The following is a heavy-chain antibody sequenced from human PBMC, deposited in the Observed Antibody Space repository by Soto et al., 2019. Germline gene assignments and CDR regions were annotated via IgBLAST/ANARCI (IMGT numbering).Heavy chain of an antibody. Sequence: SVKVSCKASGFNFTSSAMQWVRQARGQRLEWIGWIVVGSGNTNYAQKFQERVTITRDMSTSTAYMELSSLRSEDTAVYYCARVGSYHSTAFDIWGQGTMVTVSS. CDR2: IVVGSGNT. CDR1: GFNFTSSA. J-gene: IGHJ3*02. CDR3: ARVGSYHSTAFDI. V-gene: IGHV1-58*02. D-gene: IGHD3-10*01.